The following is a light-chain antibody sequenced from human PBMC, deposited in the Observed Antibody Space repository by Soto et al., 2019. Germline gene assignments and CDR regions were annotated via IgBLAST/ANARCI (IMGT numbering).Light chain of an antibody. J-gene: IGKJ1*01. V-gene: IGKV1-5*01. CDR2: DAS. Sequence: DFQMTQAPSTLSAYVGDSVTITCRASQNIRSRLAWFQQQPGKAPKLMIYDASRLESGVPQRFSGSGYGTEFTLTISSLQTDDFSTYFCQQYHSYWTSGQGTQLE. CDR1: QNIRSR. CDR3: QQYHSYWT.